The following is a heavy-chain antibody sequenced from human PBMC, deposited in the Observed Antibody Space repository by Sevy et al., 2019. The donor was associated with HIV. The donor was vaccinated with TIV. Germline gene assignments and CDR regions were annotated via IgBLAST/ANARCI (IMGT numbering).Heavy chain of an antibody. V-gene: IGHV3-30*04. D-gene: IGHD3-16*01. CDR1: GFTFSDYR. CDR3: ARDRGEILSSAFDY. CDR2: ISHDGRNNK. J-gene: IGHJ4*02. Sequence: GGSLRLSCAASGFTFSDYRMHWVRQAPGKGLEWVAVISHDGRNNKYNADSVKARFTISRDNSKNTVYLQMNSLRAEDTAIYYCARDRGEILSSAFDYWGQGTLVTVSS.